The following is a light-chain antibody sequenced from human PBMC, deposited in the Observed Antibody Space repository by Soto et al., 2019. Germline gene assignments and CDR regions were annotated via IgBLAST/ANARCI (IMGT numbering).Light chain of an antibody. J-gene: IGLJ1*01. CDR3: ASQGARTV. V-gene: IGLV2-8*01. CDR2: EVS. CDR1: DSDVGGHNY. Sequence: QSALTQPPSASGSPGQSVTISCTGTDSDVGGHNYVSWYQQHPGRAPKLIIYEVSKRPSGVPDRFSGSKSGSTASLTVSGLQAEDEADYYCASQGARTVFETGTKVTV.